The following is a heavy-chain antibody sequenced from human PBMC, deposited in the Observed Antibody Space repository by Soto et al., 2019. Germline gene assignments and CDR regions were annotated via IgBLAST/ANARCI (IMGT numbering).Heavy chain of an antibody. CDR3: ARMAYCSGGSCYRDAFDI. CDR1: GDSVSSNSAA. CDR2: TYYRSKWYN. D-gene: IGHD2-15*01. J-gene: IGHJ3*02. V-gene: IGHV6-1*01. Sequence: PSQTLSLTCAISGDSVSSNSAAWNWIRQSPSRGLKWLGRTYYRSKWYNDYAVSVKSRITINPDTSKNQFSLRLNSVTPEDTAVYYCARMAYCSGGSCYRDAFDIWGQGTMVTVSS.